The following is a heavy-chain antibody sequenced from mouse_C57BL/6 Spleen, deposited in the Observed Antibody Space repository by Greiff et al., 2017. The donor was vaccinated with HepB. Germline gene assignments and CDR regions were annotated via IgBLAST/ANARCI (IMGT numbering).Heavy chain of an antibody. CDR2: IYPGGGYT. Sequence: VQRVESGAELVRPGTSVKMSCKASGYTFTNYWIGWAKQRPGHGLEWIGDIYPGGGYTNYNEKFKGKATLTADKSSSTAYMQFSSMPSEASAIYYCARRALGGGYFDVWGTGTTVTVSS. J-gene: IGHJ1*03. D-gene: IGHD3-1*01. V-gene: IGHV1-63*01. CDR1: GYTFTNYW. CDR3: ARRALGGGYFDV.